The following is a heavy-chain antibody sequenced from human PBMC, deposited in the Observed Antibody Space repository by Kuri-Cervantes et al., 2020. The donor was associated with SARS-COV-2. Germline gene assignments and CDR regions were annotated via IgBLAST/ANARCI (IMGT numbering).Heavy chain of an antibody. Sequence: GSLRLSCTVSHEPLYSSSHFWGWIRQSPGKGPEWIGSVFYSGTTYYNPSLQSRVTVSVDLSKNQFSLSLQSVTAADTAVYYCVRDHDYGSRNKFDFWGPGALVTVSS. CDR1: HEPLYSSSHF. J-gene: IGHJ4*02. D-gene: IGHD6-13*01. V-gene: IGHV4-39*02. CDR2: VFYSGTT. CDR3: VRDHDYGSRNKFDF.